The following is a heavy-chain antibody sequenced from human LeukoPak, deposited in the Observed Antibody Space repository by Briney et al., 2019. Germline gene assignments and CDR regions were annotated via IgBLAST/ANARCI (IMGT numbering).Heavy chain of an antibody. CDR3: ARVRCYDFWSGYCNWFDP. Sequence: ASVTVSCKASGYIFTNYGISWVRQAPGQGLEWMGWISVYNGNTNSAQNLQGRVTMTTDTSTSIVYMELRNLRSDDTAVYYCARVRCYDFWSGYCNWFDPWGQGTLVTVSS. D-gene: IGHD3-3*01. J-gene: IGHJ5*02. V-gene: IGHV1-18*01. CDR1: GYIFTNYG. CDR2: ISVYNGNT.